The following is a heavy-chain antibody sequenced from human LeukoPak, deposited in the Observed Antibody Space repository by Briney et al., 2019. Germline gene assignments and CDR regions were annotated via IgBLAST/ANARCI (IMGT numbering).Heavy chain of an antibody. Sequence: GASVKVSCKAAGYTFSSYGITWVRQAPGQGLEWMGWMSSSNDNTNYAQKLQGRVTMTTDTSTSTAYMGLRSLRSDDTAVYYCARELNYYDSSGGSDYWGQGTLVTVSS. CDR2: MSSSNDNT. J-gene: IGHJ4*02. CDR3: ARELNYYDSSGGSDY. CDR1: GYTFSSYG. D-gene: IGHD3-22*01. V-gene: IGHV1-18*01.